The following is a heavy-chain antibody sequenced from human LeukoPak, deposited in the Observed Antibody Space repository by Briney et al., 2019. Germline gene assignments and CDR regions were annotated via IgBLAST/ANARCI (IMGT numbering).Heavy chain of an antibody. Sequence: PGGSLRLSCAASGFTFSSYAMSWVRQAPGKGLEWVSAISGSGGSTYYADSVKGRFTIARDNSKNTLYLQMNSLRAEDTAVYYWAKVTLRGYGSGSYYYYFDYWGQGTLVTVSS. CDR2: ISGSGGST. V-gene: IGHV3-23*01. CDR1: GFTFSSYA. J-gene: IGHJ4*02. CDR3: AKVTLRGYGSGSYYYYFDY. D-gene: IGHD3-10*01.